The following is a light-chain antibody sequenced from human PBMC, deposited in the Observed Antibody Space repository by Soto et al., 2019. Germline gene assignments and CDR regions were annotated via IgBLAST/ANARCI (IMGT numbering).Light chain of an antibody. V-gene: IGLV2-23*01. CDR1: NNL. J-gene: IGLJ1*01. Sequence: QSVLTQPASVSGSPGQSITISCTGTNNLVSWYQQHPGKAPKVVLYEGTKRPSGVSNRFSGSNSGSTASLTISGLQAEDEAHYFCYDYVGARSYVFGPGTKVTVL. CDR3: YDYVGARSYV. CDR2: EGT.